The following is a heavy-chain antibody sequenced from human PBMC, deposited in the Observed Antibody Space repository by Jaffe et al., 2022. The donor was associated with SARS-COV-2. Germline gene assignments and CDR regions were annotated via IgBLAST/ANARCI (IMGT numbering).Heavy chain of an antibody. CDR2: IWYDGSNK. Sequence: QVQLVESGGGVVQPGRSLRLSCAASGFTFSSYGMHWVRQAPGKGLEWVAVIWYDGSNKYYADSVKGRFTISRDNSKNTLYLQMNSLRAEDTAVYYCARAGRVSSCFDYWGQGTLVTVSS. CDR3: ARAGRVSSCFDY. V-gene: IGHV3-33*01. J-gene: IGHJ4*02. D-gene: IGHD6-6*01. CDR1: GFTFSSYG.